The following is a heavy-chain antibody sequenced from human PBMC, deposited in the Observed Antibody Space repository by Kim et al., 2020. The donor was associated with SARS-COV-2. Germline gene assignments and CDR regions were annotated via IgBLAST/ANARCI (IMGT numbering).Heavy chain of an antibody. CDR1: GGSFSGYY. CDR2: INHSGST. V-gene: IGHV4-34*01. CDR3: ARGGVSGGYLGLTPRTNF. J-gene: IGHJ4*01. D-gene: IGHD1-26*01. Sequence: SETLSLTCAVYGGSFSGYYWSWIRQPPGKGLEWIGEINHSGSTNYNPSLKSRVTISVDTSKNQFSLKLSSVTAADTAVYYCARGGVSGGYLGLTPRTNF.